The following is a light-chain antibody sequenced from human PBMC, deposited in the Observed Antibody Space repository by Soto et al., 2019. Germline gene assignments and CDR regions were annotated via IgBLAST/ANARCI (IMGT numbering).Light chain of an antibody. CDR2: ANN. J-gene: IGLJ2*01. CDR3: QSYDPTLNVV. CDR1: NSNVGGGYD. Sequence: QSVLTQPPSVSGAPGQTVTISCTGSNSNVGGGYDVHWYQQLPGSAPKLLIYANNNRPSGVPHRFSGSKSGTSASLAITGLQAEDEADYYCQSYDPTLNVVFGGGTKLTVL. V-gene: IGLV1-40*01.